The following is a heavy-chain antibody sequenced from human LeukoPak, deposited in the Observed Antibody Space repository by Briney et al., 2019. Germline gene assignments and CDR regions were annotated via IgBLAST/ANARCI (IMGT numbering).Heavy chain of an antibody. CDR1: GFTISSNY. CDR2: IYSGGST. D-gene: IGHD2-15*01. J-gene: IGHJ4*02. V-gene: IGHV3-53*01. Sequence: GGSLRLSCAASGFTISSNYMSWVRQAPGKGLEWVSVIYSGGSTYYADSVKGRFTISRDNSKNTLYLQMNGLRAEDTAVYYCARESRGISHPDWGQGTLVTVSS. CDR3: ARESRGISHPD.